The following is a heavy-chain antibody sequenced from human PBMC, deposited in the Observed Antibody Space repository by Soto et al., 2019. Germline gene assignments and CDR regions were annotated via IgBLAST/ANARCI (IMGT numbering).Heavy chain of an antibody. CDR3: AKAQDPCRSHCYYYYGMDV. D-gene: IGHD6-13*01. Sequence: GGSLRLSCAASGFTFSNYAMSWVRQAPGKGLEWVSAISGSGGSTYYADSVKGRFTISRDNSKNTLYLQMNSLRAEDTAVYYCAKAQDPCRSHCYYYYGMDVWGQGTTVTVSS. V-gene: IGHV3-23*01. CDR2: ISGSGGST. CDR1: GFTFSNYA. J-gene: IGHJ6*02.